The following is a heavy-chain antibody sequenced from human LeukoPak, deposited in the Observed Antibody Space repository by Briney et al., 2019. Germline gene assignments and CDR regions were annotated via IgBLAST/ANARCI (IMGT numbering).Heavy chain of an antibody. Sequence: QTLSLTCAISLDSLSRNSAAWNCIRHSPSRGLEWLGRKYYRSKWDNDYAVSVKSRIPINPDTSKNQLSLQLNSVTPEDTAVYYCARGGAGRGAFDIWGQGTMVTVSS. CDR3: ARGGAGRGAFDI. CDR1: LDSLSRNSAA. V-gene: IGHV6-1*01. J-gene: IGHJ3*02. D-gene: IGHD1-26*01. CDR2: KYYRSKWDN.